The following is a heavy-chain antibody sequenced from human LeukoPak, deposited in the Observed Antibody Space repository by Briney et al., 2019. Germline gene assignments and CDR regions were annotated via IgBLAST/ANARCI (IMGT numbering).Heavy chain of an antibody. D-gene: IGHD6-13*01. Sequence: GGSLRLSCAASGFTFSTYWMHWARHAPGKGLVWVSRINSDGSISAYGDSVKGRFTISRDNAKNTLYLQMNSLRAEDTAVYYCAKDLTIIAAAVRSFDYWGQGTLVTVSS. V-gene: IGHV3-74*01. CDR3: AKDLTIIAAAVRSFDY. J-gene: IGHJ4*02. CDR1: GFTFSTYW. CDR2: INSDGSIS.